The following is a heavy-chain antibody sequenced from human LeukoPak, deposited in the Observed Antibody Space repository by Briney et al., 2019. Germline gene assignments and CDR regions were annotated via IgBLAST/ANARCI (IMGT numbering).Heavy chain of an antibody. J-gene: IGHJ4*02. CDR3: AKAQLERREDFYFDY. Sequence: PGGSLRLSCAASGFTFSSYAMSWVRQAPGKGPEWVSAISGSGGSTYYADSVKGRFTISRDNSKNTLYLQMNSLRAEDTAVYYCAKAQLERREDFYFDYWGQGTLVTVSS. CDR1: GFTFSSYA. V-gene: IGHV3-23*01. CDR2: ISGSGGST. D-gene: IGHD1-1*01.